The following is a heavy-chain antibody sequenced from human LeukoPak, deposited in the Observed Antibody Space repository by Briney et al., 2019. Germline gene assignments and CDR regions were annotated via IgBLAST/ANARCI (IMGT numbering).Heavy chain of an antibody. CDR3: AKRGPGSPQSGKYFFDY. CDR1: GFTFSAYG. V-gene: IGHV3-23*01. CDR2: ISGSAAAT. J-gene: IGHJ4*02. Sequence: GGTLRLSCAASGFTFSAYGMTWVRQAPGKGLEWVSAISGSAAATFYADSVKGRFTISRDNSRSTLYLQMNSLRAEDTAVYYCAKRGPGSPQSGKYFFDYWGQGTLVTVSS. D-gene: IGHD3-10*01.